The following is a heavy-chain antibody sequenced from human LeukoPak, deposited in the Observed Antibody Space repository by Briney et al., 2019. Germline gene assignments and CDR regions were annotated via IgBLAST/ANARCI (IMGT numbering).Heavy chain of an antibody. Sequence: ASVKVSFTASGYTFTGYYMHWVRQAPGQGLEWMGRINPNSGGTNYAQKFQGRVTMTRDTSISTAYMELSRLRSDDTAVYYCARQGYSSSWYHYYYYGMDVWGQGTTVTVSS. J-gene: IGHJ6*02. D-gene: IGHD6-13*01. CDR2: INPNSGGT. CDR1: GYTFTGYY. CDR3: ARQGYSSSWYHYYYYGMDV. V-gene: IGHV1-2*06.